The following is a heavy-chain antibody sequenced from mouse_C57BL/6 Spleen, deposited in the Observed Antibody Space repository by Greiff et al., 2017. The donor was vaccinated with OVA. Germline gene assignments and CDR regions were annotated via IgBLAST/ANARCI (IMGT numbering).Heavy chain of an antibody. Sequence: EVKLEESGGGLVQPGGSMKLSCAASGFTFSDAWMDWVRQSPEKGLEWVAEIRHKANNHATYYAESVKGRFTISRDDSKSSVYLQMNSLRAEDTGIYYCTGTTMVTKAVAYWGQGTLVTVSA. CDR3: TGTTMVTKAVAY. V-gene: IGHV6-6*01. CDR2: IRHKANNHAT. CDR1: GFTFSDAW. D-gene: IGHD2-2*01. J-gene: IGHJ3*01.